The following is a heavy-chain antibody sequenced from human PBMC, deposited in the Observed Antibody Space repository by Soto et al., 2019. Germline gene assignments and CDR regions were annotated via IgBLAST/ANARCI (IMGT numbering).Heavy chain of an antibody. J-gene: IGHJ4*02. CDR1: GFIFRNCA. V-gene: IGHV3-23*01. D-gene: IGHD6-19*01. CDR3: AKRDTSGSHYYDY. CDR2: IGSGGST. Sequence: QSGGSLRLSCAASGFIFRNCAMSWVRQAPGKGMEWVSTIGSGGSTYYADSVKGRFTISRDNSKNTVYLQMNSLRVEDMAVYYCAKRDTSGSHYYDYWGQGILVTVSS.